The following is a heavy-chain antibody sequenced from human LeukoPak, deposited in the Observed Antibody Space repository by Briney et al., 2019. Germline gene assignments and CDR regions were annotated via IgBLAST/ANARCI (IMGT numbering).Heavy chain of an antibody. V-gene: IGHV1-2*02. J-gene: IGHJ4*02. CDR2: INPNSGGT. CDR1: GYTFTGYY. Sequence: ASVKVSCKASGYTFTGYYMHWVRQAPGQGLEWMGWINPNSGGTNYAQKFQGRVAMTRDTSISTAYMELSRLRSDDTAVYYCARTRFSSGWYDYWGQGTLVTVSS. D-gene: IGHD6-19*01. CDR3: ARTRFSSGWYDY.